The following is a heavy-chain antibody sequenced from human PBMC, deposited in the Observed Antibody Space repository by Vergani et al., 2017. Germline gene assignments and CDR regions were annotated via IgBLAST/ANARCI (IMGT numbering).Heavy chain of an antibody. CDR1: GGSMSSFH. V-gene: IGHV4-59*01. CDR3: ARVRDGYNSANYLDN. D-gene: IGHD5-24*01. J-gene: IGHJ4*02. Sequence: QVQLQESGPGLVKPSETLSLTCTVSGGSMSSFHWSWIRQPPGKGLEWIGYISYSGRTHYNPSLKSRVTISLDTSKNQFSLRLNSVTAADTALYYCARVRDGYNSANYLDNWGQGTLVTASS. CDR2: ISYSGRT.